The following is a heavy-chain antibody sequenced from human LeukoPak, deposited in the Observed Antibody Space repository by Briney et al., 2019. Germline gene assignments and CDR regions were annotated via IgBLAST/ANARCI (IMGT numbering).Heavy chain of an antibody. D-gene: IGHD2-2*01. V-gene: IGHV4-4*02. CDR2: IYHSGST. CDR1: GGSISSSNW. CDR3: ARGVPAAIYYYYGMDV. Sequence: SGTLSLTCAVSGGSISSSNWWSWVRQPPGKGLAWIGEIYHSGSTNYNPSLKSRVTISVDKSKNQFSLKLSSVTAADTAVYYCARGVPAAIYYYYGMDVWGQGTTVTVSS. J-gene: IGHJ6*02.